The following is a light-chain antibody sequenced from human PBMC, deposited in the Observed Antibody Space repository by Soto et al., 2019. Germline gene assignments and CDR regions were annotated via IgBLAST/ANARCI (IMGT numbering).Light chain of an antibody. CDR2: ESS. Sequence: QSVLTQPASVSGSPGQSITISCTGTSSDVGSYNLVSWYQQHPGKAPKLMIYESSKRPSGISNRFSGSKSGNTASLTISGLQAEDEADYHCCSYAGSSTWVFGGGTKVTVL. J-gene: IGLJ3*02. V-gene: IGLV2-23*01. CDR1: SSDVGSYNL. CDR3: CSYAGSSTWV.